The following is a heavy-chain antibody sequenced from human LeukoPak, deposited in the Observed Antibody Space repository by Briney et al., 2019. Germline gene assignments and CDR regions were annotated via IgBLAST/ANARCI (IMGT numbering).Heavy chain of an antibody. Sequence: SGGSLRLSCAASGFTFSSYSMNWVRQAPGKGLEWVSSISSSSSYIYYADSVKGRFTISRDNAKNSLYLQMNSLRAEDTAVYYCARAEQWLAYYFDYWGQGTLATVSS. V-gene: IGHV3-21*01. CDR2: ISSSSSYI. CDR1: GFTFSSYS. D-gene: IGHD6-19*01. CDR3: ARAEQWLAYYFDY. J-gene: IGHJ4*02.